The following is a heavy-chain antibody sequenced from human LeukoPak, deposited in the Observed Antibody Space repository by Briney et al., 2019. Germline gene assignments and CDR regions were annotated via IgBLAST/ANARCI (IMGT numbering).Heavy chain of an antibody. V-gene: IGHV3-23*01. D-gene: IGHD3-10*01. CDR1: GFTFRSYA. CDR2: ISGSGGST. CDR3: AKFTYYYGSGTPGLAFDI. Sequence: GGSLRLSCAASGFTFRSYALTWVRQAPGKGLEWVSAISGSGGSTYYADSVKGRFTISRDNSKNTLYLQMNSLRAEDTAVYYCAKFTYYYGSGTPGLAFDIWGQGTMVTVSS. J-gene: IGHJ3*02.